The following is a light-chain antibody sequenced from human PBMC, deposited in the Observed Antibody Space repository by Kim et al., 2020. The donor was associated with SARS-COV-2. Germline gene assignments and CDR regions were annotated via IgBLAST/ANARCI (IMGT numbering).Light chain of an antibody. Sequence: LSPGERATPSCRASQSVGSDLASYQQKPGQAPRLLIYDASNRATGIPARFSGGGSGTDFALTINNLEHEDFAVYYCQQSSKWPLTFGGGTKVDIK. CDR3: QQSSKWPLT. J-gene: IGKJ4*01. V-gene: IGKV3-11*01. CDR1: QSVGSD. CDR2: DAS.